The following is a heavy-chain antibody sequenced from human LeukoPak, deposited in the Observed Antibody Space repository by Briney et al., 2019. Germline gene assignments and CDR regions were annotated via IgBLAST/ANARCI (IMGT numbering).Heavy chain of an antibody. CDR3: ARSFVAARPPSDY. D-gene: IGHD6-6*01. V-gene: IGHV3-21*01. CDR2: ISSSSSYI. J-gene: IGHJ4*02. CDR1: GFTFSSYS. Sequence: GGSLRLSCAASGFTFSSYSMNWVRQAPGKGLEWVSSISSSSSYIYYADSVKGRFTISRDNAKNSLYLQMNSLRAEDTAVYYCARSFVAARPPSDYWGQGTLVSVSS.